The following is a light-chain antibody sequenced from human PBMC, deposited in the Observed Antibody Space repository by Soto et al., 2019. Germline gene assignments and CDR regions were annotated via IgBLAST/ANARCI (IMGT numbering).Light chain of an antibody. Sequence: QSALTQPASVSGSPGQSITISCTGTNSDVGGYNFVSWYQQHPGKAPKLLIYEVSNRPSGVSNRFSGSKSGNTASLTISGLQAEDEADYYCISYTTSSSLAVFGGGTKLTVL. CDR3: ISYTTSSSLAV. V-gene: IGLV2-14*01. CDR1: NSDVGGYNF. CDR2: EVS. J-gene: IGLJ3*02.